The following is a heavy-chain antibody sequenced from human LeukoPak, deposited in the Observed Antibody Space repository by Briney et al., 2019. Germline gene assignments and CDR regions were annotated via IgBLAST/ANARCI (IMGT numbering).Heavy chain of an antibody. Sequence: VSVKVSCKASGYTFTSYYMHWVRQAPGQGLEWMGIINPSGGSTSYAQKFQGRVTMTRDTSTSTVYMELSSLRSEDTAVYYCASIGDIWTAVDAFDIWGQGTMVTVSS. D-gene: IGHD3-9*01. J-gene: IGHJ3*02. V-gene: IGHV1-46*01. CDR1: GYTFTSYY. CDR2: INPSGGST. CDR3: ASIGDIWTAVDAFDI.